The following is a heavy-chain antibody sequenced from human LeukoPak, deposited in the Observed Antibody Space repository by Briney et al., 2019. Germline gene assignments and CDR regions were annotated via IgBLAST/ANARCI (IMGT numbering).Heavy chain of an antibody. CDR3: ARDRDGMGV. CDR2: IYHSGST. CDR1: GGSITSDNW. V-gene: IGHV4-4*02. J-gene: IGHJ6*02. Sequence: PSGTLSLTCAVSGGSITSDNWWTWVRQPPGKGLEWTGEIYHSGSTDYNPSLKSRVTISVDESKNQFSLKLSSVTAADTAVYFCARDRDGMGVWGQGTTVTVSS.